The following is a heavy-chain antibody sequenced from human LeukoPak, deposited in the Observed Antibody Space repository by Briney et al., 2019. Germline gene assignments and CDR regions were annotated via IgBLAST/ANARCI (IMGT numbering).Heavy chain of an antibody. CDR3: TRSHYYDSSVYYYYYGLDV. CDR1: GFTFSTYS. J-gene: IGHJ6*02. D-gene: IGHD3-22*01. CDR2: ISSGSSYI. V-gene: IGHV3-21*01. Sequence: GGSLRLSCAASGFTFSTYSMNWVRQAPGKGLEWVSSISSGSSYIYHADSVKGRFTISRDNVKNSLYLQMNSLRAEDTAVYYCTRSHYYDSSVYYYYYGLDVWGQGTTVTVSS.